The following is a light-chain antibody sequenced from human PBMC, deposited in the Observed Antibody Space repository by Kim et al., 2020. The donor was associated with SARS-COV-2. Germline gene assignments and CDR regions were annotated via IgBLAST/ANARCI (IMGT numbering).Light chain of an antibody. Sequence: GKSITIPCTGTSSDVGGYNFVSWYQQHPGKAPKLMIYDVSRRPSGVSYRFSGSKSGNTASLTISGLQAEDEADYYCSSYTSSSPHVFGTGTKVTVL. CDR3: SSYTSSSPHV. CDR1: SSDVGGYNF. CDR2: DVS. J-gene: IGLJ1*01. V-gene: IGLV2-14*04.